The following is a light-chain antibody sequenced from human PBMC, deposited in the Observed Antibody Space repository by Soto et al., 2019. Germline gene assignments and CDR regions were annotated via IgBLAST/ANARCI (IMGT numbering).Light chain of an antibody. CDR2: DAS. Sequence: EIVMTQSPATLSVSPGERATLSCRASQSVSSNLSWYQQKPGQAPRLLIYDASTRATGIQARFSGSGYGTEFTLTISSLQSDEFAVYYCQQYNNWPHTFGGGTKVEIK. V-gene: IGKV3-15*01. J-gene: IGKJ4*01. CDR3: QQYNNWPHT. CDR1: QSVSSN.